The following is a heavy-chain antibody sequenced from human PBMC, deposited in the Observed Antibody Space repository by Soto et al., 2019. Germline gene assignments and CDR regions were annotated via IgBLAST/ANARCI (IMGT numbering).Heavy chain of an antibody. CDR2: LSPASGKT. D-gene: IGHD3-3*01. CDR1: GYTFTNYD. V-gene: IGHV1-8*01. CDR3: ARGGPAHSDFWSDTTGDWVAW. J-gene: IGHJ4*02. Sequence: QVQLLQSGAEVKRPGASVKVSCRASGYTFTNYDVSWVRQAAGQGLEWMGWLSPASGKTKTTYQPQLRDRASMNWDTSVATAYLEVLDLRSDDAAVSYCARGGPAHSDFWSDTTGDWVAWWGQGPRVTVSS.